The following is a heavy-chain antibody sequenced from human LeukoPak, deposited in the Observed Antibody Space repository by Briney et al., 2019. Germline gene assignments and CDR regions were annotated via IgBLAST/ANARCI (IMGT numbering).Heavy chain of an antibody. Sequence: SETLSLTCAVYGGSFSGYYWSWIRRPPGKGLEWIGEINHSGSTNYNPSLKSRVTISVDTSKNQFSLKLSSVTAADTAVYYCARALLRGLSPWGQGTLVTVSS. V-gene: IGHV4-34*01. J-gene: IGHJ5*02. CDR1: GGSFSGYY. CDR3: ARALLRGLSP. CDR2: INHSGST.